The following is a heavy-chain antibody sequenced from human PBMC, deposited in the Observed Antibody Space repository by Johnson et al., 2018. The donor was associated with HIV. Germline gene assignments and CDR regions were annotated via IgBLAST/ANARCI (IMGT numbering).Heavy chain of an antibody. CDR2: ISYDGSNK. V-gene: IGHV3-30-3*01. CDR3: ASTSSGWFYAFDI. J-gene: IGHJ3*02. CDR1: GFTFSSYA. Sequence: VQPGRSLRLSCAASGFTFSSYAMHWVRQAPGKGLEWVAVISYDGSNKYYADSVKGRFTISRDNSKNTLYLQMNSLRAEDTAVYYCASTSSGWFYAFDIWGQGTMVTVSS. D-gene: IGHD6-19*01.